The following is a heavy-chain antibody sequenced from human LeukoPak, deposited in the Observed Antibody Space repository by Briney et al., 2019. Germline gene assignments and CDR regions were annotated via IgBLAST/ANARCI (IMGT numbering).Heavy chain of an antibody. CDR2: IYYSGST. CDR1: GGSIGSYY. CDR3: ARGRDGYNFDFN. J-gene: IGHJ4*02. V-gene: IGHV4-59*01. D-gene: IGHD5-24*01. Sequence: SETLSLTCTVSGGSIGSYYWSWIRQPPGKGLEWIGYIYYSGSTNYNPSLKSRVTISVDTSKNQFSLKLSSVTAADTAVYYCARGRDGYNFDFNWGQGTLVTVSS.